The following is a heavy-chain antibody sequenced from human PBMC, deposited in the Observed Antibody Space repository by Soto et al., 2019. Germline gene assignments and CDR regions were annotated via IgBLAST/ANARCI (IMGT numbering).Heavy chain of an antibody. CDR3: ARVYCSGGSCSPRYYYYMDV. CDR1: SGSISSSNW. D-gene: IGHD2-15*01. CDR2: IYHSGST. Sequence: QVQLQESGPGLVKPSGTLSLTCAVSSGSISSSNWWSWVRQPPGKGLEWIGEIYHSGSTNYNPSLKSRVTISVDKSKNQFSLKLSSVTAADTAVYYCARVYCSGGSCSPRYYYYMDVWGKGTTVTVSS. J-gene: IGHJ6*03. V-gene: IGHV4-4*02.